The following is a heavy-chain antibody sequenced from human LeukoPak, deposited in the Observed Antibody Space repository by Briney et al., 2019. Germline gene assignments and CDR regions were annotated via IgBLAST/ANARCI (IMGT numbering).Heavy chain of an antibody. V-gene: IGHV3-21*01. J-gene: IGHJ5*02. CDR1: GFTFSSYS. Sequence: GGSLRLSCAASGFTFSSYSMNWVRQAPGKGLEWVSSISSSSSYRYYADSVKGRFTISRDNSKNTLYLQMGSLRAEDMAVYYCARDAYYYDSSGYRNWFDPWGQGTLVTVSS. CDR3: ARDAYYYDSSGYRNWFDP. CDR2: ISSSSSYR. D-gene: IGHD3-22*01.